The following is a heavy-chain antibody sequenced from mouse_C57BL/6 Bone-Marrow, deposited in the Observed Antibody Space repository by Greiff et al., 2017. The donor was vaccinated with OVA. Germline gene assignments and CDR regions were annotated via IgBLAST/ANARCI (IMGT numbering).Heavy chain of an antibody. D-gene: IGHD2-5*01. V-gene: IGHV1-81*01. CDR2: LPRRSGNT. CDR1: GYTFTSYG. Sequence: VQLQQSGAELARPGASVKLSCKASGYTFTSYGISWVKQRTPPSHEWIAELPRRSGNTYYNEKFKGKATLTADKSSSTAYMELRSLTSEDSAVYFCARDSNYVAWFAYWGQGTLVTVSA. J-gene: IGHJ3*01. CDR3: ARDSNYVAWFAY.